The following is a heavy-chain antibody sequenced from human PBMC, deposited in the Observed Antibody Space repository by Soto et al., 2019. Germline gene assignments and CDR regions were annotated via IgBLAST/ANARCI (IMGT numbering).Heavy chain of an antibody. J-gene: IGHJ4*02. V-gene: IGHV3-23*01. Sequence: GGSLRLSCAASGFTFSSYAMSWVRQAPGKGLEWVSAISGSGGSTYYADSVKGRFTISRDNSKNTLYLQMNSLRAEDTAVYYCAKRSTPSYGGWGEWGYWGQGTLVTVSS. CDR3: AKRSTPSYGGWGEWGY. D-gene: IGHD5-18*01. CDR1: GFTFSSYA. CDR2: ISGSGGST.